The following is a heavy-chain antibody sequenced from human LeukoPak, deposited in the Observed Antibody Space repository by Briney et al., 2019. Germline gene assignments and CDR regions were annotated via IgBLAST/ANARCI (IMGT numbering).Heavy chain of an antibody. CDR3: AKGRGSIRTSQYYFDY. CDR2: ISSSSSYI. V-gene: IGHV3-21*04. Sequence: GGSLRLSCAASGFTFSSYSMNWVRQAPGKGLEWVSSISSSSSYIYYADSVKGRFTISRDNAKNSLYLQMNSLRAEDTALYYCAKGRGSIRTSQYYFDYWGQGSLVTVSS. J-gene: IGHJ4*02. D-gene: IGHD3-10*01. CDR1: GFTFSSYS.